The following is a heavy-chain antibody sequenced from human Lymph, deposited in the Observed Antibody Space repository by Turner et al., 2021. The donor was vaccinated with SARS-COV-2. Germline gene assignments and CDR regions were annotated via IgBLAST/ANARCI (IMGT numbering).Heavy chain of an antibody. V-gene: IGHV3-30*18. CDR2: ISYDGSNK. J-gene: IGHJ4*02. D-gene: IGHD6-13*01. CDR1: GFTFSSYG. CDR3: AKEDQTQSSSWYEVVDY. Sequence: QVQLVESGGGVVQPGRSLRLSCAASGFTFSSYGMHWVRQAPGKGLEWVAVISYDGSNKSYADSVKGRFTISRDNSKNTLYLQMNSLRAEDTAVYYCAKEDQTQSSSWYEVVDYWGQGTLVTVSS.